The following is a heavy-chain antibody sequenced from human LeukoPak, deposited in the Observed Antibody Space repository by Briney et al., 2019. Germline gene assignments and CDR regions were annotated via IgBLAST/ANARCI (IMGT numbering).Heavy chain of an antibody. D-gene: IGHD4-23*01. CDR2: IIPIFGTA. CDR1: GGTFSSYA. CDR3: ARDRSGGNYYYYYYMDV. J-gene: IGHJ6*03. V-gene: IGHV1-69*13. Sequence: SVKVSCKGSGGTFSSYAISWVRQAPGQGLEWMGGIIPIFGTANYAQKFQGRVTITADESTSTAYMELSSLRSEDTAVYYCARDRSGGNYYYYYYMDVWGKGTTVTVSS.